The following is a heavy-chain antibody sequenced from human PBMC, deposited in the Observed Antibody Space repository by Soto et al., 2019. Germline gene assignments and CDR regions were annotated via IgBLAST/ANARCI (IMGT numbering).Heavy chain of an antibody. CDR1: GYTFTSRS. CDR3: ARGHTGSCYSGAFDL. V-gene: IGHV1-18*04. J-gene: IGHJ3*01. D-gene: IGHD3-22*01. CDR2: ISVDNGNT. Sequence: QVQLVQSGAEVKQPGASVKVSCKASGYTFTSRSLNWLRQAPGQGLEWRGWISVDNGNTNYAPTLQGRVTMTADTSTTTAYMELRSLRSDDTAGYSCARGHTGSCYSGAFDLWGQGTMVTVSS.